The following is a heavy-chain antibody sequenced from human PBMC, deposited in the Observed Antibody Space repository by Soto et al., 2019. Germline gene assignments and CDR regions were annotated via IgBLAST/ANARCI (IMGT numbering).Heavy chain of an antibody. Sequence: GGSLRLSCAASGFTFSSYSMNWVRQAPGKGLEWVSSISSSSSYIYYADSVKGRFTISRDNAKNSLYLQMNSLRAEDTAVYYCARDGSSRPQLQLSLDESYYWGQGTLVTLSS. CDR3: ARDGSSRPQLQLSLDESYY. CDR2: ISSSSSYI. D-gene: IGHD5-12*01. J-gene: IGHJ4*02. V-gene: IGHV3-21*01. CDR1: GFTFSSYS.